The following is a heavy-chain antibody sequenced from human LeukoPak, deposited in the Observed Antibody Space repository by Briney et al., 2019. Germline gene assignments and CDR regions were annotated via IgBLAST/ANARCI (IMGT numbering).Heavy chain of an antibody. V-gene: IGHV5-51*01. CDR2: IYPGNSDT. J-gene: IGHJ4*02. D-gene: IGHD2/OR15-2a*01. Sequence: GESLKISCKGSGYSFTNYWIGWVRQMPGKGLEFMGIIYPGNSDTRYSPSFQGQVTISVDKSINTAYLQWSSLKASDSAMYYCARAGYSNRWDGVDYWGQGTLVTVSS. CDR1: GYSFTNYW. CDR3: ARAGYSNRWDGVDY.